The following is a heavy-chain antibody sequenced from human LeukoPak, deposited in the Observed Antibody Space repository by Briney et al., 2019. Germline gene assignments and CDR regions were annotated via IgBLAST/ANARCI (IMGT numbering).Heavy chain of an antibody. Sequence: ASVKVSCKASGGTFSSYAISWVRQAPGQGLEWMGGIIPIFGTANYAQKLQGRVTMTTDTSTSTAYMELRSLRSDDTAVYYCAREDSSSWPHNWFDPWGQGTLVTVSS. J-gene: IGHJ5*02. CDR2: IIPIFGTA. CDR3: AREDSSSWPHNWFDP. D-gene: IGHD6-13*01. CDR1: GGTFSSYA. V-gene: IGHV1-69*05.